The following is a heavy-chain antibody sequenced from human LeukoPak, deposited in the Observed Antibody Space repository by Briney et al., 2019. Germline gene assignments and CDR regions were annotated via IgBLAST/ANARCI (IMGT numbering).Heavy chain of an antibody. D-gene: IGHD2-2*01. Sequence: ASVTVSCTASGYTFTSYYMHWVRQAPGQGLEWMGIINPSGGSTSYAQKFQGRVTMTRDTSTSTVYMELSSLRSEDTAVYYCARAGRYCSSTSCRNYYYYGMDVWGQGTTVTVSS. J-gene: IGHJ6*02. CDR1: GYTFTSYY. CDR3: ARAGRYCSSTSCRNYYYYGMDV. CDR2: INPSGGST. V-gene: IGHV1-46*01.